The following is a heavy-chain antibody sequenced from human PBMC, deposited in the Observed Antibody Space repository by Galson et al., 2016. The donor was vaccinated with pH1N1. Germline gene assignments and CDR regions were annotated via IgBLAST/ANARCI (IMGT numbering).Heavy chain of an antibody. J-gene: IGHJ4*02. CDR1: GGTFSSYT. CDR3: ATAVTWCFDY. D-gene: IGHD4-17*01. CDR2: IIPIFGTA. V-gene: IGHV1-69*05. Sequence: SVKVSCKASGGTFSSYTINWVRQAPGQGLEWMGGIIPIFGTANYAQKFQGRVTITTDESASTVYMEVSSLRSEDTAVYYCATAVTWCFDYWGQGTVVTVFS.